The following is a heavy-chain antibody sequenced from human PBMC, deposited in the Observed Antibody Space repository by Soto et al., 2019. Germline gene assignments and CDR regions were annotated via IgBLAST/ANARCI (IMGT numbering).Heavy chain of an antibody. CDR3: ATLNGRRDGYNPGDY. D-gene: IGHD5-12*01. CDR2: ISYDGSNK. J-gene: IGHJ4*02. V-gene: IGHV3-30*03. Sequence: QVQLVESGGGVVQPGRSLRLSCAASGFTFSSYGMHWVRQAPGKGLEWVAVISYDGSNKYYADSVKGRFTISRDNSKNTLYLQMNSLRAEDTAVYYCATLNGRRDGYNPGDYWGQGTLVTVSS. CDR1: GFTFSSYG.